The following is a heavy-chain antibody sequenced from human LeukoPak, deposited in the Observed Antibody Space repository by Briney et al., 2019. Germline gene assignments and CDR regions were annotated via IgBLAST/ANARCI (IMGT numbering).Heavy chain of an antibody. V-gene: IGHV3-30*18. J-gene: IGHJ3*02. CDR1: GFTFSSYG. Sequence: GRSLRLSCAASGFTFSSYGMHWVRQAPGKGLEWVAVISYDGSNKYYADSVKGRFTISRDNSKNTLYLQMNSLRAEDTAVYYCAKMTTVTGGGAFDIWGQGTMVTVSS. D-gene: IGHD4-17*01. CDR3: AKMTTVTGGGAFDI. CDR2: ISYDGSNK.